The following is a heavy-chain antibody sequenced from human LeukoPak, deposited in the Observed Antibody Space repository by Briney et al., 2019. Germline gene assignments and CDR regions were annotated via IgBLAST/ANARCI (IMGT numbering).Heavy chain of an antibody. J-gene: IGHJ4*02. Sequence: GGSLRLSCEASGFTFSEHYMDWVRQAPGKGLEWISGVSTSGGSTYYADSVKGRFTISRDNSKNTLHLQMNSLRAEDTAIYYCAKQAYDSPRTDFDYWGQGTPVTVSS. CDR3: AKQAYDSPRTDFDY. D-gene: IGHD3-22*01. CDR2: VSTSGGST. V-gene: IGHV3-23*01. CDR1: GFTFSEHY.